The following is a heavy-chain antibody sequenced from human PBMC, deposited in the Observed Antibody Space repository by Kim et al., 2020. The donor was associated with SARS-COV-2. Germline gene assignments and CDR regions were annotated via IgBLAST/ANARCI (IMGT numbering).Heavy chain of an antibody. J-gene: IGHJ5*02. D-gene: IGHD3-10*01. Sequence: QKFQGRVTMTEDTSTDTAYMELSSLRSEDTAVYYCATASPYGSGSNWFDPWGQGTLVTVSS. CDR3: ATASPYGSGSNWFDP. V-gene: IGHV1-24*01.